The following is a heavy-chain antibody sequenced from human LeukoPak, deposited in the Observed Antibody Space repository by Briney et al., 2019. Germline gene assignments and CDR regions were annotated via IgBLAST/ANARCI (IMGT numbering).Heavy chain of an antibody. V-gene: IGHV3-23*01. Sequence: PGGSLRLSCAADGFTLSSYAMSWVRQAPGKWLEWVSSIGGSGDNTFYADSVKDRFTISRDNSKNTLFLQMNSLRAEDTAVYYCAKGRGTTVTGAANYWGQGTLVTVSS. J-gene: IGHJ4*02. D-gene: IGHD4-17*01. CDR3: AKGRGTTVTGAANY. CDR1: GFTLSSYA. CDR2: IGGSGDNT.